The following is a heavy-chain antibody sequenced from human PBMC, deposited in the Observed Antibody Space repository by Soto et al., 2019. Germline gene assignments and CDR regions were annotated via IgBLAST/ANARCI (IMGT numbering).Heavy chain of an antibody. V-gene: IGHV4-4*02. Sequence: QVQLQESGPGLVKPSGTLSLTCAVSGGSISSSNWWSWVRQPPGKGLEWIGEIYHSGSTNYNPSLKXXXTISVDKSKTXXSXKXXSVTAADTAVYYCAREREGVVVVAATEFPYNWFDPWGQGTLVTVSS. CDR1: GGSISSSNW. J-gene: IGHJ5*02. D-gene: IGHD2-15*01. CDR2: IYHSGST. CDR3: AREREGVVVVAATEFPYNWFDP.